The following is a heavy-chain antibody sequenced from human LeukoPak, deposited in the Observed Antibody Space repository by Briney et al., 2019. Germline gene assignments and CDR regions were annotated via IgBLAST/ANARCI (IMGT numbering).Heavy chain of an antibody. J-gene: IGHJ6*02. V-gene: IGHV4-59*01. Sequence: PSETLSLTCTVSGGSISSYYWSWIRQPPGKGLEWIGYIYYSGSTNYNPSLKSRVTISVDTSKNQFSLKLSSVTAADTAVYYCARDGSIGLYGMDVWGQGTTVTVSS. D-gene: IGHD6-13*01. CDR2: IYYSGST. CDR3: ARDGSIGLYGMDV. CDR1: GGSISSYY.